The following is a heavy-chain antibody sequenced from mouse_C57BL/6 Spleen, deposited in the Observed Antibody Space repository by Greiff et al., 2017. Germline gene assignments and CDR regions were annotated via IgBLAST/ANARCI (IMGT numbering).Heavy chain of an antibody. CDR3: AREGVYCDYDGGFAV. J-gene: IGHJ3*01. CDR1: GYSITSGYY. Sequence: EVQRVESGPGLVKPSQSLSLTCSVTGYSITSGYYWNWIRQFPGNKLEWMGYISYDGSNNYNPSLKNRTSITRDTSKTQFFLKLNSVTTEDTATXYCAREGVYCDYDGGFAVWGKGTLVTVSA. CDR2: ISYDGSN. V-gene: IGHV3-6*01. D-gene: IGHD2-4*01.